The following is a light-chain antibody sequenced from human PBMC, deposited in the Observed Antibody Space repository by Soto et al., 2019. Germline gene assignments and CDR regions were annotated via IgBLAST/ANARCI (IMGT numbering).Light chain of an antibody. Sequence: DIVMTQSPDSLAVSLGERATINCKSSQSILYSSNNKNYLAWYQQKPGQPPKLPIYWASTRESGVPDRFSGSGSGTDFTLTISSLQAEDVAVYYCQQYYTTPRTFGQGTKVGIK. J-gene: IGKJ1*01. CDR3: QQYYTTPRT. V-gene: IGKV4-1*01. CDR2: WAS. CDR1: QSILYSSNNKNY.